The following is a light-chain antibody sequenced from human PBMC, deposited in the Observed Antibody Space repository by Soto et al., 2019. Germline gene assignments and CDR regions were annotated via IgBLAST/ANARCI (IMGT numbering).Light chain of an antibody. CDR1: QSVSSTY. CDR2: GAS. V-gene: IGKV3-20*01. J-gene: IGKJ2*01. Sequence: EIVLTQSPGTLSLSPGERATLSCRASQSVSSTYLAWYQQNPGQAPRLLIYGASSRATGIPDRFSGSGSGTDFALTIIRREPEDFPVYFCQQYGSSSYTFGQETKLEIK. CDR3: QQYGSSSYT.